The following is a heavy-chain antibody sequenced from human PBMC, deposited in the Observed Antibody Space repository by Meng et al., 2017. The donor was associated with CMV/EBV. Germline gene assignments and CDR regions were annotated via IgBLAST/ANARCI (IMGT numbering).Heavy chain of an antibody. D-gene: IGHD1-26*01. J-gene: IGHJ5*02. Sequence: QVQRQQWGAGLFQPSETLSLPCAVYGGSFSGYYWSWIRQPPGKGLEWIGEINHSGSTNYNPSLKSRVTISVDTSKNQFSLKLSSVTAADTAVYYCARGVGGWFDPWGQGTLVTVSS. CDR1: GGSFSGYY. CDR3: ARGVGGWFDP. CDR2: INHSGST. V-gene: IGHV4-34*01.